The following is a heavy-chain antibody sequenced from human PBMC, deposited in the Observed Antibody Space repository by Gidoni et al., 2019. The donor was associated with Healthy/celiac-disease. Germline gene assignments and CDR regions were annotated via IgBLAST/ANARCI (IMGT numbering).Heavy chain of an antibody. V-gene: IGHV3-30*18. CDR2: RPYDGSNK. CDR3: AKGGWLQLAWYFDL. J-gene: IGHJ2*01. Sequence: QVQLVESGGGVVQPGRSLRPSCAASAFTFSSYGMHWVRQAPGKGLEWVAVRPYDGSNKYYADSVKGRFTISRDNSKNTLYLQMNSLRAEDTAVYYCAKGGWLQLAWYFDLWGRGTLVTVSS. D-gene: IGHD5-12*01. CDR1: AFTFSSYG.